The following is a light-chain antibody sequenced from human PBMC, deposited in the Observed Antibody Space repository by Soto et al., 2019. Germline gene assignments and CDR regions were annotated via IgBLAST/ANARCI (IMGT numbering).Light chain of an antibody. Sequence: QSVLTQPPSASGTPGQRVTISCSGSSSNIGSNTVDWYQQLPGTAPTLLIYRNNQRPSGVPDRFSGSKSGTSASLAISGLQSEDEADYYCAAWDDSLKDWVFGGGTKVTVL. J-gene: IGLJ3*02. V-gene: IGLV1-44*01. CDR3: AAWDDSLKDWV. CDR1: SSNIGSNT. CDR2: RNN.